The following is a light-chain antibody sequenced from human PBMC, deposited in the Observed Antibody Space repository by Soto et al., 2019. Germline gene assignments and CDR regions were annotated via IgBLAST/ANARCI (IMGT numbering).Light chain of an antibody. CDR3: CADAGSFYV. J-gene: IGLJ1*01. CDR2: EVS. Sequence: QSVLTQPASVSGSPGQSITISCTGTSIDVGNYNLVSWYQQHPGKAPKLMIYEVSKRPSGVSNRFSGSKSGNTASLTISGLQAEDEADYYCCADAGSFYVFGTGTKVTVL. V-gene: IGLV2-23*02. CDR1: SIDVGNYNL.